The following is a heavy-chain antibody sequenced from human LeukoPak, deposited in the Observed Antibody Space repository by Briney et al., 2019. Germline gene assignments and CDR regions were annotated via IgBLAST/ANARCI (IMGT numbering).Heavy chain of an antibody. J-gene: IGHJ4*02. CDR3: ARMSGYYDTSGYYYVFDY. Sequence: SGPTLVNPTETLTLSCTVSGFSLSNARMGVSWMRQPPGKALEWLAHIFSNDEKSYRTSMKSRLTISKDTSKSQLVLTMTNMDPVETATYYCARMSGYYDTSGYYYVFDYWGQGTLVTVSS. CDR2: IFSNDEK. V-gene: IGHV2-26*01. CDR1: GFSLSNARMG. D-gene: IGHD3-22*01.